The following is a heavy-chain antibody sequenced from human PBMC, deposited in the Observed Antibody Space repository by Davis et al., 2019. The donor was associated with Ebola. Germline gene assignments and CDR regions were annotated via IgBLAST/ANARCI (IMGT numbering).Heavy chain of an antibody. D-gene: IGHD6-13*01. V-gene: IGHV4-39*01. CDR3: ARQGLAAAGTDRWFDP. CDR2: IYYSGST. CDR1: GGSISSTSHY. Sequence: SETLSLTCTVSGGSISSTSHYWGWIRQPPGKGLQWIGSIYYSGSTYYNPSLKSRVTISVDTSKNQFSLKLSSVTAADTAVYYCARQGLAAAGTDRWFDPWGQGTLVTVSS. J-gene: IGHJ5*02.